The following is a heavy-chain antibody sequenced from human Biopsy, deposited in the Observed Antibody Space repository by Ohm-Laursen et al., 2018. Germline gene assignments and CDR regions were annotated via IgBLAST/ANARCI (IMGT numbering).Heavy chain of an antibody. D-gene: IGHD3-22*01. J-gene: IGHJ4*02. CDR1: GYTFTSYG. V-gene: IGHV1-18*01. CDR2: INTYNANT. CDR3: ARDGKYDSRGY. Sequence: ASVKVSCKASGYTFTSYGISWVRQAPGQGLEWMGWINTYNANTDYAQKVQGRVTMTTDTSTSTAYMELRSLRSDDTAFYYCARDGKYDSRGYWGPGTLVTVPS.